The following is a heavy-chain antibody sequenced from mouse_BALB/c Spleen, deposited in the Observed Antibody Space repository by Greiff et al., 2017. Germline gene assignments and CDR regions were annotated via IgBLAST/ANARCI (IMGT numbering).Heavy chain of an antibody. V-gene: IGHV5-6-3*01. CDR3: ARDYDTWFAY. J-gene: IGHJ3*01. Sequence: DVMLVESGGGLVQPGGSLKLSCAASGFTFSSYGMSWVRQTPDKRLELVATINSNGGSTYYPDSVKGRFTISRDNAKNTLYLQMSSLKSEDTAMYYCARDYDTWFAYWGQGTLVTVSA. D-gene: IGHD2-12*01. CDR1: GFTFSSYG. CDR2: INSNGGST.